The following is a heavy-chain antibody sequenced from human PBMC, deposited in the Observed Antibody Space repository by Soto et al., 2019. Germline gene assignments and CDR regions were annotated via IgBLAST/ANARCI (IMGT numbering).Heavy chain of an antibody. D-gene: IGHD3-16*02. J-gene: IGHJ5*02. CDR1: GGSISSYY. V-gene: IGHV4-59*01. CDR2: IYYSGST. Sequence: SETLSLTCTVSGGSISSYYWSWIRQPPGKGLEWIGYIYYSGSTNYNPSLKSRVTISVDTSKNQFSLKLSSVTAVDTAVYYCARSLYDYVWGSYRFNWFDPWGQGTLVTVSS. CDR3: ARSLYDYVWGSYRFNWFDP.